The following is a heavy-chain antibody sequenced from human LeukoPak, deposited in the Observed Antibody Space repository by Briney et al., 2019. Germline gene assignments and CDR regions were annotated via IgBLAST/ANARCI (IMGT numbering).Heavy chain of an antibody. CDR2: ISSGGGNI. CDR1: GFTFSSYE. D-gene: IGHD6-19*01. V-gene: IGHV3-48*03. CDR3: ARALPVAGSVFFDS. Sequence: GGSLRLSCAASGFTFSSYEMNWVRQAPGKGLEWFSYISSGGGNIYYADSVKGRFTISRDNAKSSLYLQMNSLRAEDTAVFYCARALPVAGSVFFDSWGQGTLVTVSS. J-gene: IGHJ4*02.